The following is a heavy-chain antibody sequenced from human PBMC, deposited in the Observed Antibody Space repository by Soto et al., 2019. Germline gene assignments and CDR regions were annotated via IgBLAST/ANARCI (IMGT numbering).Heavy chain of an antibody. Sequence: PGGSLRLSCVASGFSFSGYWMHWVRQRLGKGLAWVSNIYGDGTGTYADSVKGRFTISRDDAKSTIYLQMNSLRAEDTAVYYCARVKGGSGGKGDPLDFWGQGTLVTVSS. D-gene: IGHD2-15*01. CDR1: GFSFSGYW. CDR2: IYGDGTGT. V-gene: IGHV3-74*01. CDR3: ARVKGGSGGKGDPLDF. J-gene: IGHJ4*02.